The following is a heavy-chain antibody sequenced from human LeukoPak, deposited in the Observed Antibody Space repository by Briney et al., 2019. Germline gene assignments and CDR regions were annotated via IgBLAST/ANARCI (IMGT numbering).Heavy chain of an antibody. CDR1: GYTFTSYY. CDR2: IDPSGGST. D-gene: IGHD3-3*01. Sequence: ASVKVSCKASGYTFTSYYMHWVRQAPGQGLEWMGIIDPSGGSTSYVQKFQGRVTMTRDTSTSTVYMELSSLRSEDTAVYYCASTKIGYYDFWSGYYYYMDVWGKGTTVTVSS. V-gene: IGHV1-46*01. J-gene: IGHJ6*03. CDR3: ASTKIGYYDFWSGYYYYMDV.